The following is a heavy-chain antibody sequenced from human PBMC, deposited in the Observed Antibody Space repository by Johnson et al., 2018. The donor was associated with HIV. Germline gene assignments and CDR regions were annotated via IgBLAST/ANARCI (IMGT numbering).Heavy chain of an antibody. CDR2: IASLGDNT. CDR3: ARRRDTLNIWQESFDV. V-gene: IGHV3-64*07. J-gene: IGHJ3*01. Sequence: VRLVESGGGVVQPGESLRLSCAPSGFTFSRHPMHWVRQAPGKGLEHVATIASLGDNTYYADSVKGRFTISRDNFKNMLYLQMGSLRPDDTAVYYCARRRDTLNIWQESFDVWGQGTVVTVSS. D-gene: IGHD5-18*01. CDR1: GFTFSRHP.